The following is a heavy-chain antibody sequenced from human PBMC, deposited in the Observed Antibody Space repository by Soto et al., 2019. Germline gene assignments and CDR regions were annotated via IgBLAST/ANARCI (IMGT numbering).Heavy chain of an antibody. CDR2: ISGSTGYT. CDR3: AKYGSNNDFDY. V-gene: IGHV3-11*06. CDR1: GFTFSDYF. J-gene: IGHJ4*02. D-gene: IGHD1-20*01. Sequence: LSLSCAASGFTFSDYFMSWVRQAPGKGLEWVSYISGSTGYTHYADSVKGRFTISRDNAKSSLYLQMNSLRAEDTAVYYCAKYGSNNDFDYWGQGTLVTVSS.